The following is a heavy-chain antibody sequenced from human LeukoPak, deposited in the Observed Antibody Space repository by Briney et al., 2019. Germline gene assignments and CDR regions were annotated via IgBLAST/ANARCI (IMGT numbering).Heavy chain of an antibody. CDR3: ARGSTYYYGLGSYYYNY. D-gene: IGHD3-10*01. CDR1: XGSFXDXX. Sequence: AVXXGSFXDXXWSWXRXPPGXXLEXXXEXXHSGSANYNPSLKSRVTISVDTSKNQFSLKLSSVTAADTAVYYCARGSTYYYGLGSYYYNYWGQGTLVTVSS. J-gene: IGHJ1*01. V-gene: IGHV4-34*01. CDR2: XXHSGSA.